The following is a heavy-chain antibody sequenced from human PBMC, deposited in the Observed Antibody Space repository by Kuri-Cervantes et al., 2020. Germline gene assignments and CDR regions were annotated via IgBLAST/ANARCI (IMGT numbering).Heavy chain of an antibody. CDR1: GFTFSSYG. CDR3: AREYGSSCGDY. J-gene: IGHJ4*02. CDR2: IWYDGSNK. Sequence: GESLKISCAASGFTFSSYGMHWVRQAPGKGLEWVAVIWYDGSNKYYADSVKGRFTISRDNSKNTLYLQMNSLRAEDTAVYYCAREYGSSCGDYWGQGTLVTVSS. D-gene: IGHD3-10*01. V-gene: IGHV3-33*01.